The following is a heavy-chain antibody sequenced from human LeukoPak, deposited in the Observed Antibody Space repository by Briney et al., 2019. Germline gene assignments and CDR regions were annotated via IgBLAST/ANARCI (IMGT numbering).Heavy chain of an antibody. Sequence: SETLTLTCTVSGGSKSSYYWSWIRQPAGKGLEWIGRIYTSGSTNYNPSLKSRVTMSVDTSKNQFSLKLSSVTAADTAVYYCARVVAVAGTCWFDPWGQGTLVTVSS. D-gene: IGHD6-19*01. CDR3: ARVVAVAGTCWFDP. J-gene: IGHJ5*02. V-gene: IGHV4-4*07. CDR2: IYTSGST. CDR1: GGSKSSYY.